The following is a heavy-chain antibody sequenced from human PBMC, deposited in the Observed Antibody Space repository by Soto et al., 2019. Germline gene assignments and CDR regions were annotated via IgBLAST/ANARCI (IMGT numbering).Heavy chain of an antibody. CDR3: ARDGCSSTSRYQTQEYYYYYGMDV. CDR2: IIPIFGTA. Sequence: SGKVSCKASGGTFSSYAISWVRQAPGQGLEWMGGIIPIFGTANYAQKFQGRVTITADESTSTAYMELSSLRSEDTAEYYCARDGCSSTSRYQTQEYYYYYGMDVWGQGTTVTVSS. D-gene: IGHD2-2*01. V-gene: IGHV1-69*13. CDR1: GGTFSSYA. J-gene: IGHJ6*02.